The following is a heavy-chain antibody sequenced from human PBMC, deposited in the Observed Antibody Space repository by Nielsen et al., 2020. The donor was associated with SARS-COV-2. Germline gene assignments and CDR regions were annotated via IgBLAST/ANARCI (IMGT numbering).Heavy chain of an antibody. D-gene: IGHD2-2*01. J-gene: IGHJ5*02. Sequence: RQAPGKGLEWVSYISSSGSTIYYADSVKGRFTISRDNAKNSLYLQMNSLRAEDTAVYYCARDQLPIVVVPAAMENWFDPWGQGTLVTVSS. V-gene: IGHV3-11*04. CDR3: ARDQLPIVVVPAAMENWFDP. CDR2: ISSSGSTI.